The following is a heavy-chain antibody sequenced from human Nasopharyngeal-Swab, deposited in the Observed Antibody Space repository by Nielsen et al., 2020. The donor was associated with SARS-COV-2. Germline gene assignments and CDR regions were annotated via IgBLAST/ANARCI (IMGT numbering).Heavy chain of an antibody. CDR1: GFTFSSYA. D-gene: IGHD3-22*01. J-gene: IGHJ4*02. Sequence: GESLKISCAASGFTFSSYAMHWVRQAPGKGLEWVAVISYDGSNKYYADSVKGRFTISRDNSKSTLYLQMNSLRAEDTAVYYCAREGYYDSSGPSYFDYWGQGTLVTVSS. V-gene: IGHV3-30-3*01. CDR3: AREGYYDSSGPSYFDY. CDR2: ISYDGSNK.